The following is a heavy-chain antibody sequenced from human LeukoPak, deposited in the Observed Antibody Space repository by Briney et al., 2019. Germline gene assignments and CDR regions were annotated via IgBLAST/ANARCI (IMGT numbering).Heavy chain of an antibody. D-gene: IGHD2-2*01. J-gene: IGHJ6*04. CDR3: ARGDPSIDCSSTSCYYYYGMDV. CDR2: INHSGST. Sequence: PSETLSLTCAVYGGSFSGYYWSWLRQPPGKGLEWLGEINHSGSTNYNPSRKSRITISVDTSKNQFSLKLSSVTAADTAVYYCARGDPSIDCSSTSCYYYYGMDVWGKGTTVTVSS. V-gene: IGHV4-34*01. CDR1: GGSFSGYY.